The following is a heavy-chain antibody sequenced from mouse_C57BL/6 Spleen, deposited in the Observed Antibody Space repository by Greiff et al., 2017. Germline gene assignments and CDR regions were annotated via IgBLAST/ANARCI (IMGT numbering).Heavy chain of an antibody. V-gene: IGHV1-54*01. D-gene: IGHD2-5*01. CDR1: GYAFTNYL. CDR3: ARGYYSNYGYLDY. CDR2: INPGSGGT. J-gene: IGHJ2*01. Sequence: QVQLKQSGAELVRPGTSVKVSCKASGYAFTNYLIEWVKQRPGQGLEWIGVINPGSGGTNYNEKFKGKATLTADKSSSTAYMQHSSLTSEDSAVYFCARGYYSNYGYLDYWGQGTTLTVSS.